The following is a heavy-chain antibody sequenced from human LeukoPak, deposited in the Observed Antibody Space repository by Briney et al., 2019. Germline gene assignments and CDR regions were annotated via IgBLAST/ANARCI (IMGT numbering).Heavy chain of an antibody. D-gene: IGHD3-10*01. CDR2: ISGGSGNI. J-gene: IGHJ4*02. CDR1: GFTFSNYA. V-gene: IGHV3-23*01. CDR3: AKGSDYYGSVTSKKTD. Sequence: GGSLRLSCSVSGFTFSNYAMRWVRQAPGKGLEWVSLISGGSGNIYYVDSVKGRFTISRDNSKNTLYVQMTSLRAEDTAIYYCAKGSDYYGSVTSKKTDWGQGTLVIVSS.